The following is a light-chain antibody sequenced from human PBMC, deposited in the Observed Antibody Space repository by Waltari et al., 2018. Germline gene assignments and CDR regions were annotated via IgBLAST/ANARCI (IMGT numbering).Light chain of an antibody. CDR1: QSVGGA. CDR2: GAS. CDR3: QHYVRLPAT. J-gene: IGKJ1*01. V-gene: IGKV3-20*01. Sequence: EIVFTQFPGTLSLSPGEFATLLCRASQSVGGALAWYQQKPGQAPRLLMYGASIRAPGTPDRFSGTGSGTDFSLTISRLEPEDFAVYYCQHYVRLPATFGQGTKVEIK.